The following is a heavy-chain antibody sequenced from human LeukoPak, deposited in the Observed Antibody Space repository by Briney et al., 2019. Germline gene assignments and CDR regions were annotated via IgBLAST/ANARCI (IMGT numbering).Heavy chain of an antibody. Sequence: GGSLRLSCAVSGFTFSNAAWMTWVRQAPGKGLEWVSYISSSGSTIYYADSVKGRFTISRDNAKNSLYLQMNSLRAEDTAVYYCAELGITMIGGVWGKGTTVTISS. CDR3: AELGITMIGGV. CDR1: GFTFSNAA. D-gene: IGHD3-10*02. V-gene: IGHV3-48*03. J-gene: IGHJ6*04. CDR2: ISSSGSTI.